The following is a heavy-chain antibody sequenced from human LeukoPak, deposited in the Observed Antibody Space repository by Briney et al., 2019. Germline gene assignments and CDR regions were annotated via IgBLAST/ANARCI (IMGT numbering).Heavy chain of an antibody. CDR3: ARRKIGTDYMDV. V-gene: IGHV5-51*01. CDR2: IYLGDSDT. CDR1: GYSLSSYW. Sequence: GESLKISCEGSGYSLSSYWIAWVRQMPGKGLEWMGIIYLGDSDTRYSPSFQGQVTISADKSISTAYLQWSSLKASDTAMYYCARRKIGTDYMDVWGKGTTVTFSS. J-gene: IGHJ6*03. D-gene: IGHD1-1*01.